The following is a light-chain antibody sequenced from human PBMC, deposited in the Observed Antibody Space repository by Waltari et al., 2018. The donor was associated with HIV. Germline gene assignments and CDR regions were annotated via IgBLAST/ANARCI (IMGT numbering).Light chain of an antibody. V-gene: IGLV2-11*01. CDR1: SSAVGASGY. Sequence: HSALTQPRSVSGSPGQSVTIPCAGSSSAVGASGYVSWYHQKSGKAPQLIIYDVNTRPSGVPPRFSGAKSGDTASLTISGLQAEDEGDFYCCSYGGSWSFVFGGGTRVTVL. CDR3: CSYGGSWSFV. CDR2: DVN. J-gene: IGLJ2*01.